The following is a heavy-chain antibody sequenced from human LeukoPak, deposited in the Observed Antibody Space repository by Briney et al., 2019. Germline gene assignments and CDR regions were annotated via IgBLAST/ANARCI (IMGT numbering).Heavy chain of an antibody. J-gene: IGHJ4*02. V-gene: IGHV4-39*02. Sequence: SETLSLTCTFSGGSISSSSYYWGWIRQPPGKGLEWIGSIYFSGSTYYNPSLKSRVTISVDTSKNQFSLKLNSVTAADSAIYYCARDGRAGSLFAYWGQGTLVTVSS. CDR3: ARDGRAGSLFAY. CDR1: GGSISSSSYY. CDR2: IYFSGST. D-gene: IGHD6-19*01.